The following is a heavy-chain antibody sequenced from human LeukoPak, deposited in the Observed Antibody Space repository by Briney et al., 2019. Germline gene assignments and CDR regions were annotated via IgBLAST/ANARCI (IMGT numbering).Heavy chain of an antibody. V-gene: IGHV3-30*03. CDR2: ITYDGSSK. CDR3: ATYKDLWSTFDY. J-gene: IGHJ4*02. CDR1: GFTFSRNA. D-gene: IGHD3-10*01. Sequence: GRSLRLSCAASGFTFSRNAMHWVRQAPGKGLEWLAVITYDGSSKFYADSVKGRFTISRDNSNNTLYLQMNTLRDEDTAVCHCATYKDLWSTFDYWGRGTLVTVSS.